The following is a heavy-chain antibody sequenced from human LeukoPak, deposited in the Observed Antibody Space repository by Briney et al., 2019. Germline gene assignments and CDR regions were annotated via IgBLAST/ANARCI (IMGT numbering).Heavy chain of an antibody. V-gene: IGHV3-48*02. D-gene: IGHD6-6*01. CDR2: ISSSSSTI. CDR3: AREYSSSSGRAFDI. Sequence: GGSLRLSCAVSGFTLSTYTMNWVRQAPGKGLQWFSYISSSSSTIYYADSVKGRFTISRDNAKNSLYLQMNSLRDEDTAVYYCAREYSSSSGRAFDIWGQGTMVTVSS. J-gene: IGHJ3*02. CDR1: GFTLSTYT.